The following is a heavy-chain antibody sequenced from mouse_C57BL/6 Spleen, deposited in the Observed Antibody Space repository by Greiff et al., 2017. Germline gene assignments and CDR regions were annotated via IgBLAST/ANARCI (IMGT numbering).Heavy chain of an antibody. CDR1: GFTFSDYY. Sequence: EVHLVESEGGLVQPGSSLKLSCTASGFTFSDYYMAWVRQVPEKGLEWVANINYDGSSTYYLDSLKSRFIISRDNAKNILYLQMSSLKSEDTATYYCARVHYGSSLYAMDYWGKGTSVTVSS. CDR3: ARVHYGSSLYAMDY. D-gene: IGHD1-1*01. V-gene: IGHV5-16*01. CDR2: INYDGSST. J-gene: IGHJ4*01.